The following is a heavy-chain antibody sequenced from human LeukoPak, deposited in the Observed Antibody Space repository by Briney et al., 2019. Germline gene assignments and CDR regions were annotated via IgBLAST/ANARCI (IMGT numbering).Heavy chain of an antibody. CDR2: IYYTGST. CDR1: GGSISGYY. D-gene: IGHD6-6*01. Sequence: PSETLSLTCTVSGGSISGYYWSWIRQPPGKGLEWIGHIYYTGSTSYNPSLKSRVTISVDTSKNQFSLKLSYVNAADTAVYYCARYISSGLDYWGQGTLVTDSS. V-gene: IGHV4-59*08. J-gene: IGHJ4*02. CDR3: ARYISSGLDY.